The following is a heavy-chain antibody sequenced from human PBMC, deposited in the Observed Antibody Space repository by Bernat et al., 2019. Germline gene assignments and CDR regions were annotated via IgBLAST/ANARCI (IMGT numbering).Heavy chain of an antibody. D-gene: IGHD3-10*01. V-gene: IGHV4-59*08. J-gene: IGHJ4*02. CDR2: IYYSGST. CDR1: GGSISSYY. CDR3: ARISMVRGAPVRYYFDY. Sequence: QVQLQESGPGLVKPSETLSLTCTVSGGSISSYYWSWIRQPPGKGLEWIGYIYYSGSTNYNPSLKSRVTISVDTSKNQFSLKLSSVTAADTAVYYCARISMVRGAPVRYYFDYWGQGTLVTVSS.